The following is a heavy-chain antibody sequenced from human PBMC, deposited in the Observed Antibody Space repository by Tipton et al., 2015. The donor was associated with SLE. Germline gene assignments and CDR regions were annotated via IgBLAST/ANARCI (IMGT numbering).Heavy chain of an antibody. V-gene: IGHV3-49*04. CDR3: TRDPSDYDSGTFYNELPDY. CDR1: GFTFGDYA. J-gene: IGHJ4*02. CDR2: IRTKFFGGTT. Sequence: SLRLSCRGSGFTFGDYAVTWGRQAPGKGLEWVGSIRTKFFGGTTEYAASVKGRFTISREDSNSIAYLQMNSLKTEDTAVYYCTRDPSDYDSGTFYNELPDYWGQGTLVTVSS. D-gene: IGHD3-10*01.